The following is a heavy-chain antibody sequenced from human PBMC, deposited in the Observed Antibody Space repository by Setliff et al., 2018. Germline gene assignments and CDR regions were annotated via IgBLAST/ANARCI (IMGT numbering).Heavy chain of an antibody. CDR1: GGSISSSSYY. J-gene: IGHJ4*02. V-gene: IGHV4-39*01. CDR3: ARLPNYAWGSPVDY. CDR2: IFYSGRT. Sequence: PSETLSLTCTVSGGSISSSSYYWGLIRQPPGKGLEWIGSIFYSGRTFYNPSLKSRVTISVDTSKNQFSLTLSSVTAADTAVYYCARLPNYAWGSPVDYWGQGTLVTVSS. D-gene: IGHD3-16*01.